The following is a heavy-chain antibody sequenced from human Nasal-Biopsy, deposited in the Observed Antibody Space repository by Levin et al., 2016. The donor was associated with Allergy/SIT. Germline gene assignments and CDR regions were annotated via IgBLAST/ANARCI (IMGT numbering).Heavy chain of an antibody. CDR3: ARDSSSLAVVNSFDS. J-gene: IGHJ4*02. CDR2: IQNDGGGP. CDR1: GFTFSDYW. V-gene: IGHV3-74*01. D-gene: IGHD2-21*01. Sequence: GESLKISCAASGFTFSDYWMHWVRQAPGKGLVWVSRIQNDGGGPGYADSVQGRFTISRDNAKNTLYLQMNSLRVEDTAFYYCARDSSSLAVVNSFDSWGQGTLVTVSS.